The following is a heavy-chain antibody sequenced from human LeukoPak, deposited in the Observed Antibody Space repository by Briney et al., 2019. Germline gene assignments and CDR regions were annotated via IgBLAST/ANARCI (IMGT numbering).Heavy chain of an antibody. CDR3: AGRTATSGSFDY. D-gene: IGHD5-12*01. CDR2: TYYRSKWFN. V-gene: IGHV6-1*01. Sequence: SQTLSLTCAICGDSGSSNSATWHWIRQSPSRGLEWLGRTYYRSKWFNDYAVSVKSRVTINPDTSKNQFSLQLTSVTPDDTAVYYCAGRTATSGSFDYWGQGILVTVSS. CDR1: GDSGSSNSAT. J-gene: IGHJ4*02.